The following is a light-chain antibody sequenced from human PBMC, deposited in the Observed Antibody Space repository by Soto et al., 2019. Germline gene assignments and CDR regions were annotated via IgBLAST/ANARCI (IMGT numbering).Light chain of an antibody. V-gene: IGKV1-39*01. J-gene: IGKJ5*01. CDR2: AAS. Sequence: DIQMTQSPSSLSASVGDRVTITCRASQSISRNLNWYQHKPGKAPKLLIYAASSLQNGVPSRFSGGGSGTEFSLCISSLQPEDFGTYYCQQSYTTASITFGQGKRLEIK. CDR1: QSISRN. CDR3: QQSYTTASIT.